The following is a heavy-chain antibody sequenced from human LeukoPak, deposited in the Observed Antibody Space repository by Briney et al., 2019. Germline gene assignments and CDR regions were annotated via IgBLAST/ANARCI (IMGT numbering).Heavy chain of an antibody. Sequence: GGSLRLSCAASGFSLSNYWVHWVRRVPGQGLVWVSRISNGGDTSYADSVKGRFTISRDNAKNALYLQMNSLRVEDSAVYYCTTVFDRWGQGRLVTVSS. CDR3: TTVFDR. D-gene: IGHD4-17*01. CDR1: GFSLSNYW. CDR2: ISNGGDT. J-gene: IGHJ5*02. V-gene: IGHV3-74*01.